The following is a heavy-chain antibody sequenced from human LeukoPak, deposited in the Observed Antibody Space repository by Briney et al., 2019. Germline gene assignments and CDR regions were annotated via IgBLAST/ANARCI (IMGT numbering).Heavy chain of an antibody. Sequence: ASVKVSCKASGYTFTNYYMHWVRQAPGQGLEWMGMISPSGASTSYAQKFQGRVTMTRDVSTSTAYMELSSLRSEDTAVYYCARHTTGYNSPRDSFNIWGQGTMVTVSS. D-gene: IGHD1-1*01. J-gene: IGHJ3*02. V-gene: IGHV1-46*01. CDR3: ARHTTGYNSPRDSFNI. CDR2: ISPSGAST. CDR1: GYTFTNYY.